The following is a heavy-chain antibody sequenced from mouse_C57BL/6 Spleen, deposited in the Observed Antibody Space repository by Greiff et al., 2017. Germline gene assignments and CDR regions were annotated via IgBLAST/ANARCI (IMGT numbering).Heavy chain of an antibody. CDR2: IDPSDSYT. V-gene: IGHV1-69*01. D-gene: IGHD1-1*02. CDR1: GYTFTSYW. J-gene: IGHJ4*01. CDR3: ARIDYDYYAMDY. Sequence: VQLQQPGAELVMPGASVKLSCKASGYTFTSYWMHWVKQRPGQGLEWIGEIDPSDSYTNYNQKFKGKYTLTVDKSSSTAYMQLSSLTSEDSAVYYCARIDYDYYAMDYWGQGTSVTVSS.